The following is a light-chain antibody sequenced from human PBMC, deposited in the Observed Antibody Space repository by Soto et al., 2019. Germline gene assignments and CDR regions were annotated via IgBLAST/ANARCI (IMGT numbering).Light chain of an antibody. Sequence: EIVMTQTPVTLSVSPGETSTLSCGASQSVSDNVAWYQQKPGQAPRLLIYGASTMATGLPARLSGSGSGTDFTLTVSNLQSEDLGVYYCQQYKTWSLFTFGQGTKLEIK. CDR3: QQYKTWSLFT. CDR1: QSVSDN. CDR2: GAS. V-gene: IGKV3-15*01. J-gene: IGKJ2*01.